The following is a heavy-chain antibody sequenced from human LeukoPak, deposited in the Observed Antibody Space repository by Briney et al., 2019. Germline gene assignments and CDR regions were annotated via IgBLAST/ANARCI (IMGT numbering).Heavy chain of an antibody. CDR3: ARDNCYDATSYRTFQY. V-gene: IGHV4-59*01. J-gene: IGHJ4*02. CDR2: IYYSGST. Sequence: PSETLSLTCTVSGGSITSYYWSWIRQPPGKGLEWLGYIYYSGSTDYNPSLKSRVTISKDTSKNQFSLKLTSVSAADTAVYYCARDNCYDATSYRTFQYWGQGALVTVSS. D-gene: IGHD2-21*01. CDR1: GGSITSYY.